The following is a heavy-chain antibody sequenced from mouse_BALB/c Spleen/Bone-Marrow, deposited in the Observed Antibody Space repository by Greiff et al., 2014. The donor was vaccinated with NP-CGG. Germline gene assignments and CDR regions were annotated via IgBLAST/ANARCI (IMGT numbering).Heavy chain of an antibody. J-gene: IGHJ4*01. CDR1: GYAFTNYW. Sequence: VQLQQSGAELVRPGTSVKVSCKASGYAFTNYWIEWVKQRPGQGLEWIGVINPGSGGVNYNEKFKGKATLTADKSSSTAYIQLSSLTSDDSAVYFCSRKITRYAVDYWGQRTSVTVSS. CDR3: SRKITRYAVDY. D-gene: IGHD2-4*01. CDR2: INPGSGGV. V-gene: IGHV1-54*01.